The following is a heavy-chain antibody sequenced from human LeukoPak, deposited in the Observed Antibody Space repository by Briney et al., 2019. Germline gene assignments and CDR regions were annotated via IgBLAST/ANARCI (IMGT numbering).Heavy chain of an antibody. CDR3: ARDRGGDYDFWSGYYDY. J-gene: IGHJ4*02. CDR1: GGSISSGGYY. V-gene: IGHV4-31*03. D-gene: IGHD3-3*01. CDR2: IFYGGSA. Sequence: SETLSLTCTVSGGSISSGGYYWSWIRQLPGKGLEWIGYIFYGGSANCTPSLRSRVTISVDTSKNQFSLKLRSVTTADTAVYYCARDRGGDYDFWSGYYDYWGQGTLVTVSS.